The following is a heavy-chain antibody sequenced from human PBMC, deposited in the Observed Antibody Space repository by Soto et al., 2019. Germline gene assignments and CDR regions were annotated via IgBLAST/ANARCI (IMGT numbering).Heavy chain of an antibody. CDR2: ISHSGST. V-gene: IGHV4-34*01. CDR1: GVSFSGYY. J-gene: IGHJ4*02. CDR3: ARRNYLDY. Sequence: PSETLSLTCAVYGVSFSGYYWSWIRQPPGKGLEWIGEISHSGSTHYNPSLKSRVTISVDTSKNQFSLKLSSVTAADTAVYYCARRNYLDYWGQGTLVTV. D-gene: IGHD3-10*01.